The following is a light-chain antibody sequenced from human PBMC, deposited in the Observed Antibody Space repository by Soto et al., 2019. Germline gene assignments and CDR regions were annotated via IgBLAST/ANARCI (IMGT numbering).Light chain of an antibody. CDR1: QSVRSS. J-gene: IGKJ1*01. Sequence: EIVLTQSPATLSLSPGERATLSCRASQSVRSSLVWYQQQPGQAPRLLIYDASNRATGIPARFSGSGSGTDFTLTISSLEPKDFSVYYCQQRSNWPGTFGQGTQVEIK. CDR3: QQRSNWPGT. CDR2: DAS. V-gene: IGKV3-11*01.